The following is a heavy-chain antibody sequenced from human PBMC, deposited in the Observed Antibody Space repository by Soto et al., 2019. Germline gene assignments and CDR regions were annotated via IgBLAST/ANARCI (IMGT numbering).Heavy chain of an antibody. J-gene: IGHJ2*01. V-gene: IGHV4-31*03. Sequence: LSLTCTVSGGSISSGGYYWSWIRQHPGKGLEWIGYIYYSGSTYYNPSLKSRVTISVDTSKNQFSLKLSSVTAADTAVYYCARDPPSPSYWYFDLWGRGTLVTVSS. CDR2: IYYSGST. CDR3: ARDPPSPSYWYFDL. CDR1: GGSISSGGYY.